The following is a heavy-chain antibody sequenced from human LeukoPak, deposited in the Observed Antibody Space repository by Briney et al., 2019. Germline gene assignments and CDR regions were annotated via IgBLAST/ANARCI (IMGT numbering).Heavy chain of an antibody. V-gene: IGHV3-21*01. Sequence: GGSLGLSCAASGFTFSSNSMNWVRQAPGKGLEWVSSISSSSNYIYYADSVKGRFTISRDNAKNSLYLQMNSLRAEDTAVYYCARDRAISPYYFDYWGQGTLVTVSS. J-gene: IGHJ4*02. CDR1: GFTFSSNS. D-gene: IGHD3-3*01. CDR2: ISSSSNYI. CDR3: ARDRAISPYYFDY.